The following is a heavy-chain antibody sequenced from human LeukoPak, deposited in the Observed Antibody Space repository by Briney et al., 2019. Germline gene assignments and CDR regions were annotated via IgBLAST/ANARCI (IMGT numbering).Heavy chain of an antibody. CDR2: IYYSGST. J-gene: IGHJ4*02. V-gene: IGHV4-31*03. Sequence: SQTLSLTCTVSGGSISSGGYYWSWIRQHPGKGLEWIGYIYYSGSTYYNPFLKSRVTISVDTSKNQFSLKLSSVTAADTAVYYCARENWNYFDYWGQGTLVTVSS. CDR3: ARENWNYFDY. D-gene: IGHD1-1*01. CDR1: GGSISSGGYY.